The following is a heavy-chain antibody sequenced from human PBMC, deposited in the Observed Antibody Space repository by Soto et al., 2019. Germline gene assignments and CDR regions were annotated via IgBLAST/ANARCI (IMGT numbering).Heavy chain of an antibody. CDR2: IWSDGTNK. D-gene: IGHD3-10*01. CDR1: GFTFNSYG. V-gene: IGHV3-33*01. CDR3: ARTLAAYGDFDL. Sequence: QVHLVESGGVVVQPGTSLRLSCAASGFTFNSYGIHWVRQAPGKGLEWVAVIWSDGTNKDYADSVKGRFTISRDNSKNQAFLQMNSVRADDAGVYYCARTLAAYGDFDLWGRGTLITVSS. J-gene: IGHJ4*02.